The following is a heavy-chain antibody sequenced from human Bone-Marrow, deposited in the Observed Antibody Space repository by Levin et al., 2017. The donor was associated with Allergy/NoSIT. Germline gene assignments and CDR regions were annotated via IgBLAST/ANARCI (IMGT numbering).Heavy chain of an antibody. Sequence: TAGGSLRLSCKASGGTFTSYAITWVRQAPGQGFEWMGGIIPMFGTTNYAQKFRGRVTMTADESTTTAYMELTSLTSDDTAVYYCARGTGYTYVTGLGDFWGQGTLVTVSS. J-gene: IGHJ4*02. CDR1: GGTFTSYA. CDR3: ARGTGYTYVTGLGDF. CDR2: IIPMFGTT. V-gene: IGHV1-69*01. D-gene: IGHD3/OR15-3a*01.